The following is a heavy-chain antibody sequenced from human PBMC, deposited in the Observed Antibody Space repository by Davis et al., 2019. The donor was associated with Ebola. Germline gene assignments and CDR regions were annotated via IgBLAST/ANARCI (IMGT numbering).Heavy chain of an antibody. CDR1: GDSVSSNSAA. CDR3: ASDAIAAPSYYYYGMDV. D-gene: IGHD6-6*01. V-gene: IGHV6-1*01. J-gene: IGHJ6*02. Sequence: MPSETLSLTCAISGDSVSSNSAAWNWIRQSPSRGLEWLGRTYYRSKWYNDYAVSVKSRITINPDTSKNQFSLQLNSVTPEDTAVYYCASDAIAAPSYYYYGMDVWGQGTTVTVSS. CDR2: TYYRSKWYN.